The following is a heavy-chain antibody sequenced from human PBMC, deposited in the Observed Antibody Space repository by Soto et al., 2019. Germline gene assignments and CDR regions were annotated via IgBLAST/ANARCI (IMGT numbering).Heavy chain of an antibody. V-gene: IGHV4-39*01. CDR1: GGSISSSSYY. CDR2: IYYSGST. D-gene: IGHD1-26*01. Sequence: QLQLQESGPGLVKPSETLSLTCTVSGGSISSSSYYWGWIRQPPGKGLEWIGSIYYSGSTYYNPSLKIRGTISVDTSKNQFSLKLSSVTAADTAVYYCARHEASGSAPDIWGQGTMVTVSS. CDR3: ARHEASGSAPDI. J-gene: IGHJ3*02.